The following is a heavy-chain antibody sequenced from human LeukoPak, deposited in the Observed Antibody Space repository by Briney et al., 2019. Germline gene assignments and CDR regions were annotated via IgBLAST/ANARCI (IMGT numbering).Heavy chain of an antibody. D-gene: IGHD5-12*01. V-gene: IGHV3-21*01. CDR3: EREGRRLRFRYFDL. Sequence: GGSLRLSCAASGFTFSSYSMNWVRQAPGKGLEWVSSISSSSSYIYYADSVKGRFTISRDNAKNSLYLQMNSLRAEDTAVYYCEREGRRLRFRYFDLWGRGTLVTVSS. CDR2: ISSSSSYI. J-gene: IGHJ2*01. CDR1: GFTFSSYS.